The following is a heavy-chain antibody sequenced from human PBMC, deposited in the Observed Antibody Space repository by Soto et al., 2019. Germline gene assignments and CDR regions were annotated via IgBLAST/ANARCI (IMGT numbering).Heavy chain of an antibody. J-gene: IGHJ4*02. CDR3: ARVRMVRGPPYYFDY. CDR1: GGTFSSYA. CDR2: IIPISGTA. Sequence: QVQLVQSGAEVKKPGSSVKVSCKASGGTFSSYAISWGRQAPGQGREWMGGIIPISGTANYAQKFQGRVTITADESTSTAYMELSSLRSEDTAVYYCARVRMVRGPPYYFDYWGQGTLVTVSS. V-gene: IGHV1-69*01. D-gene: IGHD3-10*01.